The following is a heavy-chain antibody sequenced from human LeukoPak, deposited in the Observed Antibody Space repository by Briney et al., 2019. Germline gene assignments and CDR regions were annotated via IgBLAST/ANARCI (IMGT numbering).Heavy chain of an antibody. V-gene: IGHV4-39*07. CDR3: ARNDYFGINNGMDV. D-gene: IGHD2/OR15-2a*01. Sequence: PSETLSLTCTVSGGSISSSTYYWCWIRQPPGKGLEWIGSIYYSGSTYYNPSLKSRVTISVDTSKNQFSLRLSSVTAADTAVYYCARNDYFGINNGMDVWGQGTTVTVS. J-gene: IGHJ6*02. CDR1: GGSISSSTYY. CDR2: IYYSGST.